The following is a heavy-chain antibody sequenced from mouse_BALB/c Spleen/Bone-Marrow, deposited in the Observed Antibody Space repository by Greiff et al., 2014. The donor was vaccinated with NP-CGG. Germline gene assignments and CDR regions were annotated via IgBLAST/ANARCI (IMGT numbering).Heavy chain of an antibody. CDR1: GYTFTSYW. Sequence: QVQLKQSGAELVRPGASVKVSCKASGYTFTSYWINWVKQRPGQGLEWIGNIYPSDSYTNYNQNFKDKATLTVDKPSSTAYMQLSSPTSEDSAVYYCTRQYGNYYAMDYWGQGTSVTVSS. CDR3: TRQYGNYYAMDY. V-gene: IGHV1S126*01. D-gene: IGHD2-10*02. CDR2: IYPSDSYT. J-gene: IGHJ4*01.